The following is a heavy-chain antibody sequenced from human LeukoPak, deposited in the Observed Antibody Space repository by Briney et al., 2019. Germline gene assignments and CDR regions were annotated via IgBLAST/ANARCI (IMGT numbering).Heavy chain of an antibody. D-gene: IGHD3-22*01. J-gene: IGHJ4*02. CDR2: INHSGST. CDR3: ARVSIPYYYDSSGYYYHFDY. Sequence: PSETLSLTCAVYGGSFSGYYWSWIRQPPGKGLEWIGEINHSGSTNYNPSLKSRVTISVDTSKNQFSLKLSSVTAADTAVYYCARVSIPYYYDSSGYYYHFDYWGQGTLVTVSS. CDR1: GGSFSGYY. V-gene: IGHV4-34*01.